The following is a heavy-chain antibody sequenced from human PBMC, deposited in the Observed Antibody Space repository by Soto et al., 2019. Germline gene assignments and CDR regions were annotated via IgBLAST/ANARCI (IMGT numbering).Heavy chain of an antibody. D-gene: IGHD1-26*01. V-gene: IGHV1-58*02. J-gene: IGHJ1*01. CDR2: IVVGSGNT. CDR3: ATDYRYRRSYRAY. Sequence: SVKVSCKASGFTFTSSAMQWVRQARGQRLEWIGWIVVGSGNTKYSQKFQGRVTMTEDTSTDTAYMELSSLRSEDTAVYYCATDYRYRRSYRAYSGQRTPVPVSS. CDR1: GFTFTSSA.